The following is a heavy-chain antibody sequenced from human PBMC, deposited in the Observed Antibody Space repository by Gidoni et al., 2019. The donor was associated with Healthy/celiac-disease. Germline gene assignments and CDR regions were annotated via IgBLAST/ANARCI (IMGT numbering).Heavy chain of an antibody. Sequence: EVQLLESGGGLVQPGGSLRLSCAASGFTFSSYAMSWVRQAPGKGLGWVSAISGSGGSTYYADSVKGRFTISRDNSKNTLYLQMNSLRAEDTAVYYCAKLSVGATDSDYWGQGTLVTVSS. D-gene: IGHD1-26*01. V-gene: IGHV3-23*01. CDR1: GFTFSSYA. CDR3: AKLSVGATDSDY. CDR2: ISGSGGST. J-gene: IGHJ4*02.